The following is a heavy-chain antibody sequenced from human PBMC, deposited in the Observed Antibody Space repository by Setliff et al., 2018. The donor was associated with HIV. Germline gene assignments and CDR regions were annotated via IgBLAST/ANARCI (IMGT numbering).Heavy chain of an antibody. CDR3: ARPRRPYSGSYYDGFDI. J-gene: IGHJ3*02. CDR1: GYTFTNHW. D-gene: IGHD1-26*01. Sequence: PGESLKISCKGSGYTFTNHWIGWVRQMPGKGLECMGIIYPGDSDTRYSPSFQGQVTISADKSISTAYLQWSSLKASDTAMFYCARPRRPYSGSYYDGFDIWGQGTMVTVSS. V-gene: IGHV5-51*01. CDR2: IYPGDSDT.